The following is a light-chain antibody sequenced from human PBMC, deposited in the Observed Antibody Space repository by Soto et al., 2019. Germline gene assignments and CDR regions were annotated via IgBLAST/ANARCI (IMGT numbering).Light chain of an antibody. J-gene: IGKJ2*01. CDR1: QSISSY. V-gene: IGKV1-39*01. CDR2: SAS. CDR3: QQSYITPPYT. Sequence: DIQMTQSPSSLSASVGDRVTITCRASQSISSYLNWYQQKPGKAPKVLIYSASSLQSGVPSRFSGSGSGTDFTLTIISLQPEDFATYYCQQSYITPPYTFGQGTKLEIK.